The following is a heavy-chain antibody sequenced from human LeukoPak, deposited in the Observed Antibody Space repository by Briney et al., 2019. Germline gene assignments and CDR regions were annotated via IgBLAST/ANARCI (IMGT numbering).Heavy chain of an antibody. CDR2: ISSSGSTI. V-gene: IGHV3-48*04. Sequence: WGSLRLSCAASGFTFTIYSMSCVRQAPGEGLEWVSYISSSGSTIYYADPVKGRFTIHRDNAKNSLYLQMNSLRAEDTAVYYCAELGITRIGGVWGKGTTVTISS. CDR1: GFTFTIYS. CDR3: AELGITRIGGV. J-gene: IGHJ6*04. D-gene: IGHD3-10*02.